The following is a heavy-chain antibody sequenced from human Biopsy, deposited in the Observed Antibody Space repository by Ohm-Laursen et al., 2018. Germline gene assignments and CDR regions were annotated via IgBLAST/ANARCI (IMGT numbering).Heavy chain of an antibody. Sequence: SLRLSCSASGFTFSGYALTWVRQAPGKGLEWASVINTSGGSTHYAVSVKGRFTISRDNSKNTLYLRMNSLRAEDTAVYYCAKPADSYGSEFYFDYWGQGTLVTVSS. J-gene: IGHJ4*02. CDR1: GFTFSGYA. CDR2: INTSGGST. V-gene: IGHV3-23*01. D-gene: IGHD4-17*01. CDR3: AKPADSYGSEFYFDY.